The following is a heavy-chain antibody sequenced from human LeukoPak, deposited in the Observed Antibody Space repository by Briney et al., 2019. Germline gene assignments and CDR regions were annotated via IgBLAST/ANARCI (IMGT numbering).Heavy chain of an antibody. V-gene: IGHV4-39*01. J-gene: IGHJ4*02. Sequence: SETLSLTCTVSGGSISSSSAYWGWIRHPPGKGLEWIGSIYKSKNTYYNPSLKSRATISEDTSKNQFSLTLGSVSAAYTAVYYCVSRRGFSYGYFDYWGQGTLVTVSS. CDR2: IYKSKNT. CDR1: GGSISSSSAY. CDR3: VSRRGFSYGYFDY. D-gene: IGHD5-18*01.